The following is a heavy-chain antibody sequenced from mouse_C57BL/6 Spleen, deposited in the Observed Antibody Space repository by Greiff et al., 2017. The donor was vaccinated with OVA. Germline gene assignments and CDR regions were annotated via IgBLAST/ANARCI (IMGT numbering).Heavy chain of an antibody. CDR3: ARGVYYDYPYAMDY. J-gene: IGHJ4*01. V-gene: IGHV1-47*01. CDR1: GYTFTTYP. Sequence: QVQLQQSGAELVKPGASVKMSCKASGYTFTTYPIEWMKQNHGKSLEWIGNFHPYNDDTKYNEKLKGKATLTVEKSYSTVYLELSRLTSDDSAVYYCARGVYYDYPYAMDYWGQGTSVTVSS. D-gene: IGHD2-4*01. CDR2: FHPYNDDT.